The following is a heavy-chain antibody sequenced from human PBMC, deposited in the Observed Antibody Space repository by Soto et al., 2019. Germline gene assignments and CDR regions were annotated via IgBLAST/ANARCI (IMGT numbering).Heavy chain of an antibody. CDR2: IKQDGSEK. Sequence: GGSLRLSCAASGFTFSSYWMSRVRQAPGKGLEWVANIKQDGSEKYYVDSVKGRFTISRDNAKNSLYLQMNSLRAEDTAVYYCARDQLLPYYYYYGMDVWGQGTTVTVSS. CDR3: ARDQLLPYYYYYGMDV. CDR1: GFTFSSYW. D-gene: IGHD2-2*01. J-gene: IGHJ6*02. V-gene: IGHV3-7*03.